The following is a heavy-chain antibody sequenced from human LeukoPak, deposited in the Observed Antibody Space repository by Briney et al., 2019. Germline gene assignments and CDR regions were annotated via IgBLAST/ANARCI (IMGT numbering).Heavy chain of an antibody. J-gene: IGHJ6*03. CDR3: ARDHTQHFYWEKSLYYYMDV. CDR2: ISSSSSTI. Sequence: PGGSLRLSCAASGFTFSSYSMNWVRQAPGKGLEWVSYISSSSSTIYYADSVKGRFTISRDNAKNSLYLQMNSLGAEDTAVYYCARDHTQHFYWEKSLYYYMDVWGKGTTVTVSS. V-gene: IGHV3-48*04. D-gene: IGHD3-9*01. CDR1: GFTFSSYS.